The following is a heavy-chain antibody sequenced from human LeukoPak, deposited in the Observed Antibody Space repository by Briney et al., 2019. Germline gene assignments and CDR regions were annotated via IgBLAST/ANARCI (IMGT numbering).Heavy chain of an antibody. V-gene: IGHV1-8*01. CDR2: MNPNSGNT. CDR3: ARDNYYDSSGYYYGGFDP. D-gene: IGHD3-22*01. CDR1: GYTFASYD. J-gene: IGHJ5*02. Sequence: ASVKVSCKASGYTFASYDINWVRQATGQGLEWMGWMNPNSGNTGYAQKFQGRVTMTRNTSISTAYMELSSLRSEDTAAYYCARDNYYDSSGYYYGGFDPWGQGTLVTVSS.